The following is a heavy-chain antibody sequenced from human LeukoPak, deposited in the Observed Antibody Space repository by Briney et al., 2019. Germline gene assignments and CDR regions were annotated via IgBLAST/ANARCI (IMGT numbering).Heavy chain of an antibody. D-gene: IGHD2-2*01. V-gene: IGHV1-8*01. J-gene: IGHJ6*02. CDR3: AAVKGSSTSTYYYYGMDV. CDR2: MNPNSGNT. Sequence: ASVKVSCKASGYTFTSYDINWVRQATGRGLEWMGWMNPNSGNTGYAQKFQGRVTMTRNTSISTAYMELSSLRSEDTAVYYCAAVKGSSTSTYYYYGMDVWGQGTTVTVSS. CDR1: GYTFTSYD.